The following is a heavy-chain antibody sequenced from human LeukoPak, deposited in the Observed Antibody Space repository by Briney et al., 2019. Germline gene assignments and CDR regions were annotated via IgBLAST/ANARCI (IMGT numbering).Heavy chain of an antibody. D-gene: IGHD4-11*01. Sequence: ASVKVSCKASGYTFTSYDINWVRQATGQGLEWMGWMNPNSGNTGYAQKFQGRVTMTRNTSISTAYMELSSLRSEDTAVYYCARNLHSNYYYYGLDVWAQGTRVTVSS. CDR3: ARNLHSNYYYYGLDV. J-gene: IGHJ6*02. V-gene: IGHV1-8*01. CDR2: MNPNSGNT. CDR1: GYTFTSYD.